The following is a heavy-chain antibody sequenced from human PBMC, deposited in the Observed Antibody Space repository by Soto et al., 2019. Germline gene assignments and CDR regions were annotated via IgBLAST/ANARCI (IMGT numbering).Heavy chain of an antibody. CDR3: AHSRCGGDCLQSYSSHYYYGMDV. V-gene: IGHV2-5*02. J-gene: IGHJ6*02. CDR1: GFSLSTSGVG. CDR2: IYWDDDK. D-gene: IGHD2-21*02. Sequence: QITLKESGPTLVRPTQTLTLTCTFSGFSLSTSGVGVGWIRQPPGKALEWLALIYWDDDKRYSPSLKSRLTLTKDTSKNQVVLTMTNMDPVETATYYCAHSRCGGDCLQSYSSHYYYGMDVWGQGTTVTVSS.